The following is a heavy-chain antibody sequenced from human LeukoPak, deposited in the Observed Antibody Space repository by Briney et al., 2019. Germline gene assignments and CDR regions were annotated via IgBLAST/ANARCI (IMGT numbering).Heavy chain of an antibody. CDR2: MYTGGGR. V-gene: IGHV3-66*01. CDR1: GFGVSNYY. CDR3: TRGQSYCGADCYSD. J-gene: IGHJ4*02. D-gene: IGHD2-21*02. Sequence: GGSVRLSCGASGFGVSNYYMSWVRQPPGKGLEWVSVMYTGGGRYYGDSVKGRFTISRDNSKNTVFLQMNSLRVEDTALYYCTRGQSYCGADCYSDWGQGTLVTVSS.